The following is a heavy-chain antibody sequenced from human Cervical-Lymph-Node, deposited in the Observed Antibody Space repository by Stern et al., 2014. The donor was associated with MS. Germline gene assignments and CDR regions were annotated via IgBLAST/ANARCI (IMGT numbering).Heavy chain of an antibody. J-gene: IGHJ4*02. D-gene: IGHD6-19*01. CDR1: GDSMPSYY. CDR2: VYRSGNT. Sequence: QVQLQESGPGLVKPSETLSLTCSVSGDSMPSYYWSWIRQPPGKGLEWIGYVYRSGNTNYNPSLKSRVTISLHTSKNQFSLRLSSVTAADTAVYYCTGGGGWLTDSWGQGTLVSVSS. V-gene: IGHV4-4*09. CDR3: TGGGGWLTDS.